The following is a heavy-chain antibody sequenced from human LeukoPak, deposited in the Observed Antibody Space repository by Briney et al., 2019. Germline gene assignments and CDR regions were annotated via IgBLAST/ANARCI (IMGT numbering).Heavy chain of an antibody. J-gene: IGHJ6*02. CDR3: ARDRPSWFGELDV. Sequence: PGGSLRLSCAASGFTFSSYCMSWVRQAPGKGLEWVANIKQDGSAKYYVDSVKGRFTISRDNAKNSLYLQMNSLRAEDTAVYYCARDRPSWFGELDVWGQGTTVTVSS. CDR2: IKQDGSAK. D-gene: IGHD3-10*01. V-gene: IGHV3-7*01. CDR1: GFTFSSYC.